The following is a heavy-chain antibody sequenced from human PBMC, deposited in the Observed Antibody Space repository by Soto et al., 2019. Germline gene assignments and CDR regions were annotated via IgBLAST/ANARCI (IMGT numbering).Heavy chain of an antibody. Sequence: GGSLRLSCAASGFTFSSYSMNWVRPAPGKGLEWVSSISSSSSYIYYADSVKGRFTISRDNAKNSLYLQMNSLRAEDTAVYYCAREPRRDYYDSSGRYYFDYWGQGTLVTVSS. CDR3: AREPRRDYYDSSGRYYFDY. D-gene: IGHD3-22*01. CDR2: ISSSSSYI. J-gene: IGHJ4*02. V-gene: IGHV3-21*01. CDR1: GFTFSSYS.